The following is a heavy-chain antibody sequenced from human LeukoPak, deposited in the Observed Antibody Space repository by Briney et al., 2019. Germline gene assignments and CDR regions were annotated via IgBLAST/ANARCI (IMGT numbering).Heavy chain of an antibody. V-gene: IGHV4-39*01. Sequence: PSETLSLTCTVSGASISSSSYYWGWIRQSPGKGLEWIGSVHNVGSTYYNLSLRSRVTMSIDTSKNQFSLRLNSVTAADTAVYYCARHAEYNSGWHFYLDHWGQGILVTVSS. CDR3: ARHAEYNSGWHFYLDH. J-gene: IGHJ4*02. D-gene: IGHD6-19*01. CDR1: GASISSSSYY. CDR2: VHNVGST.